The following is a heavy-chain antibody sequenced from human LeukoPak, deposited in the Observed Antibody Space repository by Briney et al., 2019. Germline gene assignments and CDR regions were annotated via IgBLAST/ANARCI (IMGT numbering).Heavy chain of an antibody. CDR2: IWYDGSNK. CDR1: GFTFSSYS. CDR3: ARGLIVATMGIDY. J-gene: IGHJ4*02. V-gene: IGHV3-33*08. Sequence: PGGSLRLSCAASGFTFSSYSMNWVRQAPGKGLEWVAVIWYDGSNKYYADSVKGRFTISRDNSKNTLYLQMNSLRAEDTAVYYCARGLIVATMGIDYWGQGTLVIVSS. D-gene: IGHD5-12*01.